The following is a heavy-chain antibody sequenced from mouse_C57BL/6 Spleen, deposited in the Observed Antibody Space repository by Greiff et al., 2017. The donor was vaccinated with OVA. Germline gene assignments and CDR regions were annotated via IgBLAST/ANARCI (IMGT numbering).Heavy chain of an antibody. Sequence: QVQLQQPGAELVMPGASVKLSCKASGYTFTSYWMHWVKQRPGQGLEWIGEIDPSDSYTNYNQKFKGKSTLTVDKSSSTAYMQLSSLTSEDSAVYYCASYSNSWFAYWGQGTLVTVSA. CDR2: IDPSDSYT. J-gene: IGHJ3*01. CDR1: GYTFTSYW. CDR3: ASYSNSWFAY. D-gene: IGHD2-5*01. V-gene: IGHV1-69*01.